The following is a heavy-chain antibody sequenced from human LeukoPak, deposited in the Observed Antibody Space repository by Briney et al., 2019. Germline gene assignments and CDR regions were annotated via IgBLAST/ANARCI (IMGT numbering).Heavy chain of an antibody. D-gene: IGHD3-10*01. CDR2: IYYSGST. CDR1: GGSISSSSYY. V-gene: IGHV4-39*07. J-gene: IGHJ4*02. Sequence: SETLSLTCTVSGGSISSSSYYWGWIRQPPGKGLEWIGSIYYSGSTYYNPSLKSRVTISVDTSKNQFSLKLSSVTAADTAVNYCARATGLLWFGELNYYFDYWGQGTLVTVS. CDR3: ARATGLLWFGELNYYFDY.